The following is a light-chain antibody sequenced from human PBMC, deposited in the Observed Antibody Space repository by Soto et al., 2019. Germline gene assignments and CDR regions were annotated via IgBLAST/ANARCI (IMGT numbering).Light chain of an antibody. CDR2: DVS. V-gene: IGLV2-14*01. Sequence: QSALTQPASVSGSPGQSITISCTGTSSDVGGYNYVSWYQQHPGKAPKLMIYDVSNRPSGVSDRFSGSKSGNTASLTISGLQAEDAADFYCSSYTSTYTYVFGTGTKLTVL. CDR1: SSDVGGYNY. J-gene: IGLJ1*01. CDR3: SSYTSTYTYV.